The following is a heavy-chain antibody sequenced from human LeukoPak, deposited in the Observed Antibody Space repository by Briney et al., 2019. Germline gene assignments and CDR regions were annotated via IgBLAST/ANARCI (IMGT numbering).Heavy chain of an antibody. CDR3: ASDRAFWSGYYAAFDY. Sequence: GGSLRLSCAASGFTFSSYWMSWVRQAPGKGLEWVANIKQDGSEKYYVDSVKGRFTISRDNAKNSLYLQMNSLRAEDTAVYYCASDRAFWSGYYAAFDYWGQGTLVTVSS. J-gene: IGHJ4*02. D-gene: IGHD3-3*01. V-gene: IGHV3-7*01. CDR1: GFTFSSYW. CDR2: IKQDGSEK.